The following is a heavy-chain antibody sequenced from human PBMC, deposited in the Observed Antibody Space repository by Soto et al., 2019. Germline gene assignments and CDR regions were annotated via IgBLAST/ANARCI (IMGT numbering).Heavy chain of an antibody. CDR3: ARRYYNSSGYFDY. V-gene: IGHV1-69*01. D-gene: IGHD3-22*01. CDR1: GGIFSNYV. J-gene: IGHJ4*02. CDR2: IIPIFGTG. Sequence: QVQLVQSGAEVKKPGSSVKVACKASGGIFSNYVLNWVRQAPGQGLEWMGGIIPIFGTGNYAQKFQGRVTITAVESTTTASMELRGLRSEDTAVYYCARRYYNSSGYFDYWGQGTLVTVSS.